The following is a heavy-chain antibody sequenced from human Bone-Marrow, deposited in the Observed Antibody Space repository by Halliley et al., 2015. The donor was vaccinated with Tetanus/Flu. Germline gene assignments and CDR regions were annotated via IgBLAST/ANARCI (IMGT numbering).Heavy chain of an antibody. J-gene: IGHJ3*01. CDR1: GDSMRSGNYY. CDR3: AKTAATASGAFDV. Sequence: TLSLTCTASGDSMRSGNYYWNWIRQHPRRGLEWIGYIYYSGTTSYNPSLQSRLTISVDTSKNQFSLKLTSVTAADTALYYCAKTAATASGAFDVWGQGTIVAVSS. V-gene: IGHV4-31*03. D-gene: IGHD3-10*01. CDR2: IYYSGTT.